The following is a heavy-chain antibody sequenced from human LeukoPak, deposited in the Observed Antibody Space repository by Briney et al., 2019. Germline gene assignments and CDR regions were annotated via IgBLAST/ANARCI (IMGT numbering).Heavy chain of an antibody. D-gene: IGHD4-11*01. J-gene: IGHJ4*02. V-gene: IGHV1-46*01. CDR2: INPSGGNT. CDR3: ARDTGIPYGEFDY. CDR1: GYTFTSYY. Sequence: ASVKVSCKASGYTFTSYYMHWVRQAPGQGLEWMGIINPSGGNTSYAQKFQGRVTMTRDMSTSTVYMELSSLRSEDTAVYYCARDTGIPYGEFDYWGQGTLVTVSS.